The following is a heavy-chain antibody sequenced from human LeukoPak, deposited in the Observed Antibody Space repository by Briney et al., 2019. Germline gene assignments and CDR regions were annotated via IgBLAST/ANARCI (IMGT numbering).Heavy chain of an antibody. V-gene: IGHV1-18*01. J-gene: IGHJ4*02. CDR2: ISTYNANT. D-gene: IGHD6-13*01. CDR1: GYTFTIYG. Sequence: GASVKVSCKASGYTFTIYGISWVRQAPGQGLEWMGWISTYNANTNYAQKLQGRVTMTTDTSTSTAYMELRSLRSDDTAVYYCCAAIESSFCYWGQGTLVTVSS. CDR3: CAAIESSFCY.